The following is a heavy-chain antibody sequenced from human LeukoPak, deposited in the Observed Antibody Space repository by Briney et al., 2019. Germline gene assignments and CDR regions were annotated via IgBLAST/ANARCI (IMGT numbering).Heavy chain of an antibody. V-gene: IGHV1-69*01. CDR3: ARDFWGVDNGDHVSYYMDV. J-gene: IGHJ6*03. D-gene: IGHD4-17*01. CDR1: GGTFSSYA. CDR2: IIPIFGTA. Sequence: GSSVKVSCKASGGTFSSYAISWVRQAPGQGLEWMGGIIPIFGTANYAQKFQGRVTITADESTSTAYMELSSLRSEDTAVYYCARDFWGVDNGDHVSYYMDVWGKGTTVTISS.